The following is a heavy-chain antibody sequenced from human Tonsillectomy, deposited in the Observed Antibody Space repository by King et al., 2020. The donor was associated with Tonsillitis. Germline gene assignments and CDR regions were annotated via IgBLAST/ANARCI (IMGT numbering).Heavy chain of an antibody. Sequence: VQLVESGGGVVQPGGSLRLSCAASGFTFSSYGMHWVRQAQGKGLEWVAFIRYDGSNKYYADSVKGRFTISRDNSKNTLYLQMNSLRAEDTAVYYCAKDRRAAHPRIFDYWGQGTLVTVSS. CDR3: AKDRRAAHPRIFDY. CDR2: IRYDGSNK. J-gene: IGHJ4*02. V-gene: IGHV3-30*02. CDR1: GFTFSSYG. D-gene: IGHD2/OR15-2a*01.